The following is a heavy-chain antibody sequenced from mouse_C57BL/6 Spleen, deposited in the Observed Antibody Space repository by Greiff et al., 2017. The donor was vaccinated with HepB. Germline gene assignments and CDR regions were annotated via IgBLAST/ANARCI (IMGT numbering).Heavy chain of an antibody. Sequence: QVQLQQSGAELARPGASVKMSCKASGYTFTSYTMHWVKQRPGQGLEWIGYINPSSGYTKYNQKFKDKATLTADKSSSTAYMQLSSLTSEDSAVYYCARSNYSNYAGFAYWGQGTLVTVS. CDR3: ARSNYSNYAGFAY. CDR2: INPSSGYT. V-gene: IGHV1-4*01. J-gene: IGHJ3*01. CDR1: GYTFTSYT. D-gene: IGHD2-5*01.